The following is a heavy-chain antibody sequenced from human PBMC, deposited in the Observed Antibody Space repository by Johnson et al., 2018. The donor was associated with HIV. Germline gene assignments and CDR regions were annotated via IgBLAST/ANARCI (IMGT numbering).Heavy chain of an antibody. CDR1: GFTVSSNY. V-gene: IGHV3-66*01. D-gene: IGHD3-10*01. CDR3: ARSGYGSGSTHDAFDI. J-gene: IGHJ3*02. CDR2: IYSGGST. Sequence: MHLVESGGGLVQPGGSLRLSCAASGFTVSSNYMSWVRQAPGKGLEWVSVIYSGGSTYYADSVKGRFTISRDNSKNTLYLQMNSLSAEDTAVYYCARSGYGSGSTHDAFDIWGQGTMVTVSS.